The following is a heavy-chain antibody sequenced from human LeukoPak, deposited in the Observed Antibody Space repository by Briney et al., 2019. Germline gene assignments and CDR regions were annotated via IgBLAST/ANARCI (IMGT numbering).Heavy chain of an antibody. V-gene: IGHV1-2*02. CDR2: MNPSSGER. Sequence: ASVKVSCKASGYTFTGYYMHWVRQAPGQGLEWMGWMNPSSGERKYVQSFQGRVTLTRDTSITTAYMELTSLTSDDTAVYYCAISYGRVAGTDFDYWGQGTLVSVAS. CDR1: GYTFTGYY. J-gene: IGHJ4*02. CDR3: AISYGRVAGTDFDY. D-gene: IGHD6-19*01.